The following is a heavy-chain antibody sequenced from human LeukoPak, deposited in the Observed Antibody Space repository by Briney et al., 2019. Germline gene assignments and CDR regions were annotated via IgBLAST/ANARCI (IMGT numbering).Heavy chain of an antibody. CDR2: ISGSGGST. CDR1: GFTFSSYA. D-gene: IGHD4-23*01. J-gene: IGHJ3*02. V-gene: IGHV3-23*01. Sequence: GGSLRLSCAASGFTFSSYAMSWARQAPGKGLEWVSVISGSGGSTYYADSVKGRFTISRDNSKNKLYLQMNSLRAEDTAVYYCAKCAFGGFQVFDIWGQGTMVTVSS. CDR3: AKCAFGGFQVFDI.